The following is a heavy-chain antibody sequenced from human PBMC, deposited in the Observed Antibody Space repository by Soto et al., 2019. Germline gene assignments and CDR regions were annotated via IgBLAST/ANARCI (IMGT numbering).Heavy chain of an antibody. V-gene: IGHV4-39*01. D-gene: IGHD3-16*01. J-gene: IGHJ4*02. CDR3: ARQPRGPGYGERGLYFDH. Sequence: SETLSLTCTVSGGSTNSRSDYWGWIREPPGKGLEWIGSVYYSGSTHDNPSLQSRVTISVDTSRNQFSLNLISVTAADTAVYFCARQPRGPGYGERGLYFDHWGQGTLVTVSS. CDR1: GGSTNSRSDY. CDR2: VYYSGST.